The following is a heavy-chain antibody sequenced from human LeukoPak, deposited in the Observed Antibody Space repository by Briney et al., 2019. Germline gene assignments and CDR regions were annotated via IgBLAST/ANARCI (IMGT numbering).Heavy chain of an antibody. J-gene: IGHJ4*01. CDR2: INPNSGGT. Sequence: ASVKVSCKASGYTFTSYGISWVRQAPGQGLEWMGWINPNSGGTNYAQKFQGRVTMTRDTSISTAYMELSRLRSDDTAVYYCARNSQPFDYWGQGTLVTVSS. CDR1: GYTFTSYG. D-gene: IGHD2-2*01. V-gene: IGHV1-2*02. CDR3: ARNSQPFDY.